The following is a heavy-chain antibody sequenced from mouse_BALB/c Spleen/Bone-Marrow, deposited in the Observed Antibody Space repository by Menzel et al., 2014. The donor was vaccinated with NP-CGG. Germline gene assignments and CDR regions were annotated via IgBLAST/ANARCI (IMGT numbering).Heavy chain of an antibody. CDR3: ARASVVPYYFDF. J-gene: IGHJ2*01. D-gene: IGHD1-1*01. Sequence: QVQLKQSGAELMKPGASVKISCKATGYTFSNYWIDWVKQRPGHGLEWIGEILPGSGTANYNEKFKGKATFTADTSSNTAYMQLSSLTSEDSALDYCARASVVPYYFDFWGQGTTLTVSS. CDR2: ILPGSGTA. V-gene: IGHV1-9*01. CDR1: GYTFSNYW.